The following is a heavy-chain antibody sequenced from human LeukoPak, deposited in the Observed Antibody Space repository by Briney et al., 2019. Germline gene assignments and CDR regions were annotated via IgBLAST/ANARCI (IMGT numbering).Heavy chain of an antibody. V-gene: IGHV3-23*01. CDR3: ARDGRYSSSWHQYYYYMDV. Sequence: PGGSLRLSCAASGFTFSSYAISWVRQAPGKGLEWVSAISHDGSRTYYAGSVKGRFTISRDNSKNTLYLQMNGLRAEDTAVYYCARDGRYSSSWHQYYYYMDVWGKGTTVTVSS. CDR2: ISHDGSRT. CDR1: GFTFSSYA. D-gene: IGHD6-13*01. J-gene: IGHJ6*03.